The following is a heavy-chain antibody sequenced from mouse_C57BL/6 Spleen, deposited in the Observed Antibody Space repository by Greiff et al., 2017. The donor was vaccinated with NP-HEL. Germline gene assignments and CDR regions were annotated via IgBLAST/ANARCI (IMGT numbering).Heavy chain of an antibody. CDR1: GYSFTGYY. CDR2: INPSTGGT. V-gene: IGHV1-42*01. Sequence: VHVKQSGPELVKPGASVKISCKASGYSFTGYYMNWVKQSPEKSLEWIGEINPSTGGTTYNQKFKAKATLTVDKSSSTAYMQLKSLTSEDSAVYYCARRGDYEHYYAMDYWGQGTSVTVSS. D-gene: IGHD2-4*01. J-gene: IGHJ4*01. CDR3: ARRGDYEHYYAMDY.